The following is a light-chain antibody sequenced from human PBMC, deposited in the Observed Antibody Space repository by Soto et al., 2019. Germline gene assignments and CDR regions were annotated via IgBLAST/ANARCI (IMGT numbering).Light chain of an antibody. CDR1: QSVRSH. CDR2: GAS. V-gene: IGKV3-15*01. CDR3: QQYDNWPPYT. J-gene: IGKJ2*01. Sequence: EIVMTQSPATLSVSPGERATLSCRASQSVRSHLAWYQQKPGQAPRLLIYGASTRATGVPARFSGSGSETEFTLTISRLQSGDFAVYYCQQYDNWPPYTFGQGTKLEIK.